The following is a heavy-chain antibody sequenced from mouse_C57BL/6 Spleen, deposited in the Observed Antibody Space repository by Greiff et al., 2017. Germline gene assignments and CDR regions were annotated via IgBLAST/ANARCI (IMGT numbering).Heavy chain of an antibody. CDR1: GYAFSSSW. CDR3: ARSEFFNWEGEIFDY. CDR2: IYPGDGDT. D-gene: IGHD4-1*02. V-gene: IGHV1-82*01. J-gene: IGHJ2*01. Sequence: QVQLQQSGPELVKPGASVKISCKASGYAFSSSWMNWVKQRPGKGLEWIGRIYPGDGDTNYNGKFKGKATLTADKSSSTAYMQLNSLTSEDSAVYFCARSEFFNWEGEIFDYWGQGTTLTVAS.